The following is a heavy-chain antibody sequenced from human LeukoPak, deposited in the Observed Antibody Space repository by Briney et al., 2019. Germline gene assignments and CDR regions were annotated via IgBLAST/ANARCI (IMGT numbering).Heavy chain of an antibody. Sequence: GASVKASCKASGYTFTSYGISWVRQAPGQGLEWMGWISAYNGNTNYAQRLQGRVTMTTDTSTSTAYMELRSLRSDDTAVYYCARVLNYPTFDYWGQGTLVTVSS. V-gene: IGHV1-18*01. J-gene: IGHJ4*02. CDR2: ISAYNGNT. CDR3: ARVLNYPTFDY. CDR1: GYTFTSYG. D-gene: IGHD5-24*01.